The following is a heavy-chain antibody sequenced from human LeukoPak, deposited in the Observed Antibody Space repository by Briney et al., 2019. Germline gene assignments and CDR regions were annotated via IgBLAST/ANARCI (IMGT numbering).Heavy chain of an antibody. CDR1: GGSISSGSYY. CDR2: IYTSGST. Sequence: PSQTLSLTCTVSGGSISSGSYYWGWIRQPAGKGLEWIGRIYTSGSTNYNPSLKSRVTISVDTSKNQFSLKLSSVTAADTAVYYCARSAKTPHYYYYMDVWRKGTTVTVSS. V-gene: IGHV4-61*02. J-gene: IGHJ6*03. CDR3: ARSAKTPHYYYYMDV.